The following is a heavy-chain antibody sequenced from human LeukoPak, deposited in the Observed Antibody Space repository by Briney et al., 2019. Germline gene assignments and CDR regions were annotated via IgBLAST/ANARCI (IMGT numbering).Heavy chain of an antibody. CDR2: IYYSGST. CDR1: GGSISSYY. D-gene: IGHD6-19*01. J-gene: IGHJ4*02. CDR3: ARGSGWYFY. V-gene: IGHV4-59*01. Sequence: KSSETLSLTCTVSGGSISSYYWSWIRQPPGKGLEWIGYIYYSGSTNYNPSLKSRVTISADTSKNQFSLKLSSVTTADTAAYYCARGSGWYFYWGQGTLVTVSS.